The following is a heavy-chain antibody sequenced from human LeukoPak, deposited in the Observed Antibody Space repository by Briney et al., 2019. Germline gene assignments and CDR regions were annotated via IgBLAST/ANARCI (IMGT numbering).Heavy chain of an antibody. V-gene: IGHV3-9*01. Sequence: GGSLRLSCGASGFTFHEKYAMHWVRQAPGKGLERVSGFSLDSDNVGYADSVRGRFTVSRDRAKNSLYLQMNYLRPEDTASYFCTKDMDPGGINVWGQGTTVIVSS. CDR3: TKDMDPGGINV. J-gene: IGHJ6*02. CDR1: GFTFHEKYA. CDR2: FSLDSDNV. D-gene: IGHD2-2*03.